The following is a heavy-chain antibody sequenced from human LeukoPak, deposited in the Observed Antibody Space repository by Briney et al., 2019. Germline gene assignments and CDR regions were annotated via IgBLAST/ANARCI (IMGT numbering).Heavy chain of an antibody. Sequence: SQTLSLTCAISGDSVSSNSAAWNRIRQSPSRGLEWLGRTYHKSKWYNDYAVSVKSRISINPGTSKNQFSLQLNSVTPEDTAVYYCVRGWQKRGFDYWGQGTLVTVSS. CDR3: VRGWQKRGFDY. CDR1: GDSVSSNSAA. D-gene: IGHD1-26*01. J-gene: IGHJ4*02. CDR2: TYHKSKWYN. V-gene: IGHV6-1*01.